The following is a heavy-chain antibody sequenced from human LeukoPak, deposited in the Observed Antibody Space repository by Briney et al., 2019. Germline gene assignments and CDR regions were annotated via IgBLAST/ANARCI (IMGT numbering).Heavy chain of an antibody. CDR2: LYSDGNT. CDR3: ARGVEPLAANTLTY. D-gene: IGHD1-14*01. Sequence: GGSLRLSCAASGFTVITNDMTWVRQAPGKGLEWVSVLYSDGNTKYADSVQGRFTISRDNSKNTLYLEMNSLSPDDTAVYYCARGVEPLAANTLTYWGQGTLVTVSS. CDR1: GFTVITND. V-gene: IGHV3-53*01. J-gene: IGHJ4*02.